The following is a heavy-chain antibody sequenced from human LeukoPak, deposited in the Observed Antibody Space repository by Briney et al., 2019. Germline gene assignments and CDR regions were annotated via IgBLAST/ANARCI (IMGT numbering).Heavy chain of an antibody. Sequence: SETLSLTCAVYGGSFSGYYWSWIRQPPGKGLEWIGEINHSGSTNYNPSLKSRVTISVDTSKNQFSLKLGSVTAADTAVYYCARAAGPDYYDSSGYYYVGWFDPWGQGTLVTVSS. D-gene: IGHD3-22*01. CDR2: INHSGST. J-gene: IGHJ5*02. V-gene: IGHV4-34*01. CDR3: ARAAGPDYYDSSGYYYVGWFDP. CDR1: GGSFSGYY.